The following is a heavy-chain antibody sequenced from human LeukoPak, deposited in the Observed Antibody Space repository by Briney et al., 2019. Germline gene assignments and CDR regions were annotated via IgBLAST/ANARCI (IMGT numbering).Heavy chain of an antibody. CDR1: GFTVSSNY. D-gene: IGHD6-6*01. CDR3: ARVGRDYSSSSPPDY. J-gene: IGHJ4*02. V-gene: IGHV3-74*01. Sequence: GSLRLSCAASGFTVSSNYMSWVRPAPGKGLVWVSRINIDGSSTLYADSVRGRFTISRDNAKNTLYLQMNSLRAEDTAMYYCARVGRDYSSSSPPDYWGQGTLVTVSS. CDR2: INIDGSST.